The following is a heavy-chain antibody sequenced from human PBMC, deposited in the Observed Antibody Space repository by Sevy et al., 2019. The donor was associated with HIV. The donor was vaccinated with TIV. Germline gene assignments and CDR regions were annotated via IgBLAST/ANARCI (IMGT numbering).Heavy chain of an antibody. D-gene: IGHD3-22*01. CDR3: AKEGPYDSSGYYPHFDY. Sequence: GGSLRLSCAASGFTFSSYAMSWVRQAPGKGLEWVSAISGSGGSTYYADSVKGRFTISRDNSKNTLYLQMNSLRAEDTAVYYCAKEGPYDSSGYYPHFDYWGQGTLVTVSS. V-gene: IGHV3-23*01. CDR1: GFTFSSYA. CDR2: ISGSGGST. J-gene: IGHJ4*02.